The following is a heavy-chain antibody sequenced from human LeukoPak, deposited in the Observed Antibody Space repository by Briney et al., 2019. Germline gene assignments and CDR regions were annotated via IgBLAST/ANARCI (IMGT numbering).Heavy chain of an antibody. V-gene: IGHV3-74*01. Sequence: PGGSLRLSCAAAGLTFSSNWMHWVRQAPGKGLVWVSRINSDGISTNYADSVKGRFTISRDNAKNTLYLQMNSLRGEDTAVYYCAGVGLATIRNGLHYWGQGTLVTVSS. CDR3: AGVGLATIRNGLHY. CDR1: GLTFSSNW. D-gene: IGHD5-24*01. CDR2: INSDGIST. J-gene: IGHJ4*02.